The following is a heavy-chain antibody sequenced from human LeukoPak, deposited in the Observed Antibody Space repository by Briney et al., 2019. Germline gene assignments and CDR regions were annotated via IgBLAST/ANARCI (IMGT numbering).Heavy chain of an antibody. J-gene: IGHJ1*01. Sequence: GESLKISCKASGYSFTNYWIGWVRQMPGKGLEWMGIIYPGESDTRYSPSFQGQVTISADKSISTAYLQRSSLQASDTAMYYCATYAGSSSKYFQDWGQGTLVTVSP. CDR2: IYPGESDT. V-gene: IGHV5-51*01. CDR1: GYSFTNYW. D-gene: IGHD3-10*01. CDR3: ATYAGSSSKYFQD.